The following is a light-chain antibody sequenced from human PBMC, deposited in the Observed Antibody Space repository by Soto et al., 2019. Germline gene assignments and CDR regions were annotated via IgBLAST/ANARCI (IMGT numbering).Light chain of an antibody. CDR2: DVS. CDR1: SSSQW. Sequence: DIQMTQSPSTLAASVGDTVTMTCRSSSQWLAWYQKKPGKAPKLLIYDVSNLERGVPPRFSGSTSGAESTLSITGLQPDHLGTYYCQHTTDFTFGQGTKVEIK. J-gene: IGKJ2*01. CDR3: QHTTDFT. V-gene: IGKV1-5*01.